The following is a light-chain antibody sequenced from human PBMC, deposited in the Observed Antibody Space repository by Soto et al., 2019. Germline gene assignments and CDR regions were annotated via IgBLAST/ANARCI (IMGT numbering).Light chain of an antibody. CDR1: QSINNL. CDR3: QQLFDSPIT. V-gene: IGKV1-5*01. CDR2: AAS. Sequence: DVQITQSPSTLSASVVDRVTITCRASQSINNLLAWYQQKPGKAPKFLIYAASTLESGVPSRFSATVSGTEFSLTITSLQPEDFATYYCQQLFDSPITFGQGTKVDIK. J-gene: IGKJ1*01.